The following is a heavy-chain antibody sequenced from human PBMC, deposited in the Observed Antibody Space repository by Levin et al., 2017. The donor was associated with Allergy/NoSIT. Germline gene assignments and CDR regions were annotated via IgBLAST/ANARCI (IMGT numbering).Heavy chain of an antibody. CDR1: GFTFSDYY. CDR3: ARDCPSYYYDSSGMFHLDAFDI. J-gene: IGHJ3*02. Sequence: GGSLRLSCAASGFTFSDYYMSWIRQAPGKGLEWVSYISSSGSTIYYADSVKGRFTISRDNAKNSLYLQMNSLRAEDTAVYYCARDCPSYYYDSSGMFHLDAFDIWGQGTMVTVSS. D-gene: IGHD3-22*01. V-gene: IGHV3-11*01. CDR2: ISSSGSTI.